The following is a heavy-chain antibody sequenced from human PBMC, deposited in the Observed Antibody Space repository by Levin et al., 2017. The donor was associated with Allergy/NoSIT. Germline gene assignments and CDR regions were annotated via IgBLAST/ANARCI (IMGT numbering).Heavy chain of an antibody. CDR2: MNPNSGNT. V-gene: IGHV1-8*01. CDR1: GYTFTSYD. Sequence: ASVKVSCKASGYTFTSYDINWVRQATGQGLEWMGWMNPNSGNTGYAQKFQGRVTMTRNTSISTAYMELSSLRSEDTAVYYCARGTVVGATGGDAFDIWGQGTMVTVSS. CDR3: ARGTVVGATGGDAFDI. J-gene: IGHJ3*02. D-gene: IGHD1-26*01.